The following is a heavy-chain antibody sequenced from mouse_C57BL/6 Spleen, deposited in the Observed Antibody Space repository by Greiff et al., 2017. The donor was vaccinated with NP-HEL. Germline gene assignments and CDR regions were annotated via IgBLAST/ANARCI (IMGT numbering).Heavy chain of an antibody. CDR2: ISYDGSN. J-gene: IGHJ4*01. V-gene: IGHV3-6*01. CDR1: GYSITSGYY. Sequence: VQLQQSGPGLVKPSQSLSLTCSVTGYSITSGYYWNWIRQFPGNKLEWMGYISYDGSNNYNPSLKNRISITRDTSKNQFFLKLNSVTTEDTATYYCARGAPYAMDYWGQGTSVTVSS. CDR3: ARGAPYAMDY.